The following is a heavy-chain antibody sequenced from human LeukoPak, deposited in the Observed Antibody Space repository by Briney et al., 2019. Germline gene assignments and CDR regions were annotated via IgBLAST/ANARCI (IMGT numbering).Heavy chain of an antibody. Sequence: ASVKDSCKASGYTFTSYGISWVRQAPGQGLEWMGWISAYNGNTNYAQKLQGRVTMTTDTSTSTAYMELRSLRSDDTAVYYCARDGVGDYSEEGVWFDPWGQGTLVTVSS. CDR3: ARDGVGDYSEEGVWFDP. V-gene: IGHV1-18*01. D-gene: IGHD4-17*01. CDR2: ISAYNGNT. J-gene: IGHJ5*02. CDR1: GYTFTSYG.